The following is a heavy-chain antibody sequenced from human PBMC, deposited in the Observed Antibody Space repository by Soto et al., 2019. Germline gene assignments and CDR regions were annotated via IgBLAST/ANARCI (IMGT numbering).Heavy chain of an antibody. CDR2: IYYSGST. Sequence: PSETLSLTCTVSGGSISSSSYYWGWIRQPPGKGLEWIGSIYYSGSTYYNPSLKSRVTISVDTSKNQFSLKLSSVTAADTAVYYCARGFITMIVVAGNWFDPWGQGTLVTVSS. V-gene: IGHV4-39*01. J-gene: IGHJ5*02. CDR1: GGSISSSSYY. D-gene: IGHD3-22*01. CDR3: ARGFITMIVVAGNWFDP.